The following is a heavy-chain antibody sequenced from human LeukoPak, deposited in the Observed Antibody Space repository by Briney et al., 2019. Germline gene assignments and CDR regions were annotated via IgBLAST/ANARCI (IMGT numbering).Heavy chain of an antibody. V-gene: IGHV1-2*04. Sequence: ASVKVSCKASGYTFTGYYMHWVRQAPGQGLEWMGWINPNSGGTNYAQKFQGWVTMTRDTSISTAYMELSRLRSDDTAVYYCARGTDYSDSSGYLGYWGQGTLVTVSS. CDR3: ARGTDYSDSSGYLGY. J-gene: IGHJ4*02. D-gene: IGHD3-22*01. CDR1: GYTFTGYY. CDR2: INPNSGGT.